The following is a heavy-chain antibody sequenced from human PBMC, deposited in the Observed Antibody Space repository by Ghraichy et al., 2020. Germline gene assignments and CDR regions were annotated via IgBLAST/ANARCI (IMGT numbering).Heavy chain of an antibody. V-gene: IGHV3-33*01. CDR3: ARAGAGRLQYYYYMDV. CDR1: KFTFSNYG. J-gene: IGHJ6*03. Sequence: GGSLRLSCAASKFTFSNYGMHWVRQAPDRGLQWVALIWSDASHKYYTNSVEGRFTISRDNFKNTLSLQMNSLRGEDTGIYYCARAGAGRLQYYYYMDVWGEGTTVTVSS. D-gene: IGHD3-16*01. CDR2: IWSDASHK.